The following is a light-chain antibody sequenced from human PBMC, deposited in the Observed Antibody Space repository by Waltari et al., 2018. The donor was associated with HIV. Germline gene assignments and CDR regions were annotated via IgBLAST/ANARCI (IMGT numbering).Light chain of an antibody. CDR2: WAS. Sequence: DVVLTQSPASLAVSLGERATLNCKSSHSVLYRSNKKNYLAWYQKKPGQPPKLLIYWASTRESGISDRFSASGSGTDFTLTITSLQADDVAVYYCQQYLSTPLTFGGGTKVEIK. CDR3: QQYLSTPLT. J-gene: IGKJ4*01. CDR1: HSVLYRSNKKNY. V-gene: IGKV4-1*01.